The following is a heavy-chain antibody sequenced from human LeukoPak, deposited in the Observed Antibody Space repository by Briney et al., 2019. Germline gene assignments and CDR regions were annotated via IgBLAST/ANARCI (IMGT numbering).Heavy chain of an antibody. CDR1: GLPFSGFA. J-gene: IGHJ3*02. CDR2: ISGSGGRS. V-gene: IGHV3-23*01. D-gene: IGHD1-26*01. CDR3: AKDQIVGATKGCAFDI. Sequence: PGGSLRLSRAASGLPFSGFAVSWVRQAPGEGLEWVSAISGSGGRSYYPDAVTGRVTITRDNSKNTLYLQMNSLRAEDTAVYYCAKDQIVGATKGCAFDIWGRGTMVTVSS.